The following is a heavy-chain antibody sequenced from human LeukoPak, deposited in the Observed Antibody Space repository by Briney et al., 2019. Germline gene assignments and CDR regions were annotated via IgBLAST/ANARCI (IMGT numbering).Heavy chain of an antibody. V-gene: IGHV4-39*01. CDR3: ARIQVQDAFDI. J-gene: IGHJ3*02. Sequence: SETLSLTCTVSGGSISSSGYYWGWIRQPPGKGLEWTGSIYYSGSTYYNPSLKSRVTISVDTSKNQFSLKLSSVTAADTAVYYCARIQVQDAFDIWGQGTMVTVSS. D-gene: IGHD4/OR15-4a*01. CDR2: IYYSGST. CDR1: GGSISSSGYY.